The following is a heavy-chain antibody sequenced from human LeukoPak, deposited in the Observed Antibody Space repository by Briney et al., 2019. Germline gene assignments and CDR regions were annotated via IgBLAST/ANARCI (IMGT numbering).Heavy chain of an antibody. J-gene: IGHJ4*02. V-gene: IGHV3-23*01. Sequence: GGSLRLSCAASGFTFSSYAMAWVRQAPGKGLEWVSTISGSSTTTYYADSVKGRFTISRDNTGNALSLQMNSLRSEDTAVYYCARTESGYDYYYFDYWGQGTLVTVSS. D-gene: IGHD5-12*01. CDR3: ARTESGYDYYYFDY. CDR1: GFTFSSYA. CDR2: ISGSSTTT.